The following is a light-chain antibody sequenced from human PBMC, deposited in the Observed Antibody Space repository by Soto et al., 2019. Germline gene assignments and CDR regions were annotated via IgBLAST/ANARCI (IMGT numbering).Light chain of an antibody. V-gene: IGLV2-14*03. J-gene: IGLJ2*01. CDR1: SSDLGGYTY. CDR2: DVT. CDR3: SSYTTSSTLVV. Sequence: QSALTQPASVSGSPGQSITISCTGTSSDLGGYTYVSWCQQYPGKVPKLMIYDVTNRPSGVSNRFSGSKSGNTASLTISGLQAEDEGVYFCSSYTTSSTLVVFGGGTKLTVL.